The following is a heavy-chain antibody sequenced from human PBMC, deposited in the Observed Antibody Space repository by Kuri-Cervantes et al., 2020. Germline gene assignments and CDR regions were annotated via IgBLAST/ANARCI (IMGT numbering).Heavy chain of an antibody. CDR1: GFTFSSNA. CDR3: AKGVSSTNYSRYDY. CDR2: INPSGGST. J-gene: IGHJ4*02. V-gene: IGHV3-23*01. Sequence: GGSLRLSCAASGFTFSSNAMSCVRQASGKGLEWVSVINPSGGSTYYAGSVKGRFTVSRDNSKNTLFLQMNSLTVEDTAVYYCAKGVSSTNYSRYDYWGQGTLVTVSS. D-gene: IGHD2-2*01.